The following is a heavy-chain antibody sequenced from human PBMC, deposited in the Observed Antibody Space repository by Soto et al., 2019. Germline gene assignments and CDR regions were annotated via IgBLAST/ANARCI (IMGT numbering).Heavy chain of an antibody. D-gene: IGHD3-3*01. CDR1: GGSISGGDYY. Sequence: SETLSLTCTVSGGSISGGDYYWSWIRQPPGKGLEWIGYIYYSGSTYYNPSLKSRVTISVDTSKNQFSLKLSSVTAADTAVYYCARDRGKYYDFWSGYYPPYYYYGMDVWGQGTTVTVSS. CDR3: ARDRGKYYDFWSGYYPPYYYYGMDV. CDR2: IYYSGST. V-gene: IGHV4-30-4*01. J-gene: IGHJ6*02.